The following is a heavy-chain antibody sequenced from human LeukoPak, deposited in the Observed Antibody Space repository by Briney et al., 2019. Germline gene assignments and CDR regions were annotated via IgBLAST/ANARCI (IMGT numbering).Heavy chain of an antibody. CDR1: GFTFNIAW. V-gene: IGHV3-15*01. CDR2: IKSETEGGTT. D-gene: IGHD5-12*01. J-gene: IGHJ4*02. Sequence: GGSLRLSCAASGFTFNIAWMTWVCQAPGKGLEWVGRIKSETEGGTTDYAAPVKSRFTISRDDSKTTLYLQMNSLKTEDSAMYYCATSSSGYDFLFDYWGQGTLVTVSS. CDR3: ATSSSGYDFLFDY.